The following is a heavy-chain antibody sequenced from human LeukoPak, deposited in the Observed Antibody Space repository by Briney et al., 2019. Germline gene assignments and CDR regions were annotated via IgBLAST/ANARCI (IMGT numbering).Heavy chain of an antibody. CDR1: GYSISSGYY. Sequence: PSETLSLTCTVSGYSISSGYYWGWIRQPPGKGLEWIGSIYHSGSTYYNPSLKSRVTISVDTSKNQFSLKLSSVTAADTAVYYCAALYYDFWSGYHNWFDPWGQGTLVTVSS. CDR2: IYHSGST. V-gene: IGHV4-38-2*02. CDR3: AALYYDFWSGYHNWFDP. J-gene: IGHJ5*02. D-gene: IGHD3-3*01.